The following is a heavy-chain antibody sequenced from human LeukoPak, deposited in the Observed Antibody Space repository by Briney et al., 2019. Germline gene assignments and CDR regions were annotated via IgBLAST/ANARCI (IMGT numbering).Heavy chain of an antibody. V-gene: IGHV4-59*12. CDR3: ARGLQLVRHWFDP. Sequence: KSSETLSLTCTVSGGSISSYYWSWIRQPPGKGLEWIGYIYYSGSTNCNPSLKSRVTISVDTSKNQFSLKLSSVTAADTAVYYCARGLQLVRHWFDPWGQGTLVTVSS. J-gene: IGHJ5*02. CDR2: IYYSGST. CDR1: GGSISSYY. D-gene: IGHD6-13*01.